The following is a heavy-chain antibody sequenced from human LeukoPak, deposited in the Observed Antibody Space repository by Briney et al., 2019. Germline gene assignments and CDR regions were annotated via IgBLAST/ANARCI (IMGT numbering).Heavy chain of an antibody. CDR2: IYYSGST. Sequence: SETLSLTCTVSGGSISSYYWSWIRQPPGKGLEWIGYIYYSGSTNYNPSLKSRVTISVDTSKNRFSLKLSSVTAADTAVYYCARVSGGALDYWGQGTLVTVSS. CDR1: GGSISSYY. D-gene: IGHD3-16*01. J-gene: IGHJ4*02. CDR3: ARVSGGALDY. V-gene: IGHV4-59*01.